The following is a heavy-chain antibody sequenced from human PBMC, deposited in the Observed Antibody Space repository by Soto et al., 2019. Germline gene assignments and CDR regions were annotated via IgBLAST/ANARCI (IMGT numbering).Heavy chain of an antibody. CDR1: GFTFSNYP. D-gene: IGHD5-18*01. V-gene: IGHV3-30-3*01. J-gene: IGHJ4*02. Sequence: PGGSLRLSCAASGFTFSNYPMHWVRQAPGKGLEWVAVISYDVSKTYYADPVKGRFTISRDNSNNTLYLQMNSLRGEDTSLYYCARDPSPGYIFGYSDYWGQGTLVTVSS. CDR3: ARDPSPGYIFGYSDY. CDR2: ISYDVSKT.